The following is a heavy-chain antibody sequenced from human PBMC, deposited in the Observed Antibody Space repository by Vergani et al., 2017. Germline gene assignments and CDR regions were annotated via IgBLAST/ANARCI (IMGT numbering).Heavy chain of an antibody. V-gene: IGHV4-39*07. Sequence: QLQLQESGPGLVKPSETLSLTCTVSGGSLSSSSYYWGWIRQPPGKGLEWIGSIYYSGSTYYNPSLKSRVTISVDTSKNQFSLKLSSVTAADTAVYYCARDRRITIFAPNWFDPWGQGTLVTVSS. J-gene: IGHJ5*02. CDR2: IYYSGST. CDR1: GGSLSSSSYY. CDR3: ARDRRITIFAPNWFDP. D-gene: IGHD3-3*01.